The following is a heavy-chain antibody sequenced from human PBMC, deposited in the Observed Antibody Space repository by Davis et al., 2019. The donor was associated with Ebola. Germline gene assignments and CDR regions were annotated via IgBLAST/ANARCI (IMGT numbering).Heavy chain of an antibody. CDR3: ARIAVGSSWYYFDY. D-gene: IGHD6-13*01. V-gene: IGHV4-59*01. CDR1: GDSITDYQ. CDR2: ISNSGSA. Sequence: MPSETLSLTCTVSGDSITDYQWSWIRQPPGTGLEWIGYISNSGSANYNPSLKSRVTMSMDTSKNQFSLKLTSVTAADTAVYYCARIAVGSSWYYFDYWGQGTLVPVSS. J-gene: IGHJ4*02.